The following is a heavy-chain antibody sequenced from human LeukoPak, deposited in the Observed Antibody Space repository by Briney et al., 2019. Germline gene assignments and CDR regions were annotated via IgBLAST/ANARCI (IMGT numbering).Heavy chain of an antibody. CDR2: ISYDGSNK. D-gene: IGHD6-13*01. J-gene: IGHJ4*02. Sequence: GGSLRLSCAASGFTFSSYGMHWVRQAPGKGLEGVAVISYDGSNKYYADSVKGRFTISRDNSKNTLYLQMNSLRAEDTAVYYCAKDLPIAAAGIDYWGQGTLVTVSS. CDR1: GFTFSSYG. CDR3: AKDLPIAAAGIDY. V-gene: IGHV3-30*18.